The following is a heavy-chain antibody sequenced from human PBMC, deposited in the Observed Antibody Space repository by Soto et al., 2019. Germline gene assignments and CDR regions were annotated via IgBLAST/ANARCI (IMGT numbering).Heavy chain of an antibody. CDR3: ARITMVRGVIITWDY. CDR2: ISAYNGNT. D-gene: IGHD3-10*01. V-gene: IGHV1-18*01. Sequence: QVQLVQSGAEVKKPGASVKVSCKASGYTFTSYGISWVRQAPGQGLEWMGWISAYNGNTNYAQKLQGRATMTTDTSTRTAYLELRSLRSDDTAVYYCARITMVRGVIITWDYWGQGTLVTVSS. J-gene: IGHJ4*02. CDR1: GYTFTSYG.